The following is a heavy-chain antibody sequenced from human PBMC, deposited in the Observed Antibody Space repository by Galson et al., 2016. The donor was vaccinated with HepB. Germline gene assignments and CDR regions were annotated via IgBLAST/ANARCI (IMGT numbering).Heavy chain of an antibody. V-gene: IGHV4-4*07. CDR1: GGSISSYY. Sequence: SETLSLTCTVSGGSISSYYWSWIRQPAGKGLEWIGRIYSSGSTNYNPSLKSRVTMPVDTSKNQFSLKLSSVTGADTAVYYCAQTIVSAARGAFDIWGQGTMVTVSS. CDR2: IYSSGST. D-gene: IGHD2-2*01. J-gene: IGHJ3*02. CDR3: AQTIVSAARGAFDI.